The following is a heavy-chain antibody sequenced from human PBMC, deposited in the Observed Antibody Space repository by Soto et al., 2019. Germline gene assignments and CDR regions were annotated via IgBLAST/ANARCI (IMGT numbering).Heavy chain of an antibody. J-gene: IGHJ4*02. CDR3: ARTLPNRQLFDS. Sequence: SETLSLTCTVSGGFIWGWIRQSPDKGLEWIGYIYNSGRYNYNPSLESRLTISIDTSKNQFSLRLASVTAADTAVYYCARTLPNRQLFDSWSQGTLVTSPQ. V-gene: IGHV4-59*01. D-gene: IGHD1-1*01. CDR1: GGFI. CDR2: IYNSGRY.